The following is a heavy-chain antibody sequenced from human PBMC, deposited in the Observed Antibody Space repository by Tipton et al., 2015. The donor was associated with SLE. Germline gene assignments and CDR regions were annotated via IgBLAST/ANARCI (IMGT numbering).Heavy chain of an antibody. CDR1: GFTYSGYA. V-gene: IGHV3-30*02. Sequence: SLRLSCAASGFTYSGYAMHWVRQAPGKGLEWVAFIRADGSNKDYADSVKGRFTISRDNSKNTLYLQMNRLRVEDTAGYYCAGGTGAYFDHRGQGTLVTVS. CDR2: IRADGSNK. J-gene: IGHJ4*02. D-gene: IGHD3-16*01. CDR3: AGGTGAYFDH.